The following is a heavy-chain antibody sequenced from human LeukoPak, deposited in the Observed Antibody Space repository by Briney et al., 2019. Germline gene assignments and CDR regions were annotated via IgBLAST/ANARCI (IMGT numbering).Heavy chain of an antibody. V-gene: IGHV4-38-2*01. CDR2: LYHSGST. J-gene: IGHJ4*01. Sequence: PSETLSLTCAVSGYSISSGYYWGWIRQPPGKGLEWIGRLYHSGSTFYNPSLKSRVTMSVDTSKNQFSLKLSSVTAADTAVYYCTRVYCSGDSCYHFDYWGQGTLVTVSS. D-gene: IGHD2-15*01. CDR3: TRVYCSGDSCYHFDY. CDR1: GYSISSGYY.